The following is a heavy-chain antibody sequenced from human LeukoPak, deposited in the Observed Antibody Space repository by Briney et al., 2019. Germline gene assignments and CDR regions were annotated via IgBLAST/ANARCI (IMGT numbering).Heavy chain of an antibody. CDR1: GYTFTSYY. J-gene: IGHJ6*04. Sequence: ASVKVSCKASGYTFTSYYMHWVRQAPGQGLEWMGIINPNGGSTSYAQKFQGRVTMTRDTSTSTVYMELSSLRSEDTAAYYCARESRYCSSTSCYGGFDYYYGMDVWGKGTTVTVSS. V-gene: IGHV1-46*01. CDR3: ARESRYCSSTSCYGGFDYYYGMDV. CDR2: INPNGGST. D-gene: IGHD2-2*01.